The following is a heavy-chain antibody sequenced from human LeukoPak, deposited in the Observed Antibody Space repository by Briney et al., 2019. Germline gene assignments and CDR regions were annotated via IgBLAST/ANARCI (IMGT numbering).Heavy chain of an antibody. J-gene: IGHJ4*02. CDR3: ARDSPWFEY. Sequence: GGSLRLSCTVSGFTFSSYAMHWVRQAPGKGLEWVALISYDGSNKYYADSVKGQFTISRDNSKSTLYLQMNSLRAEDTAVYYCARDSPWFEYWGQGTLVTVSS. CDR1: GFTFSSYA. CDR2: ISYDGSNK. V-gene: IGHV3-30*04.